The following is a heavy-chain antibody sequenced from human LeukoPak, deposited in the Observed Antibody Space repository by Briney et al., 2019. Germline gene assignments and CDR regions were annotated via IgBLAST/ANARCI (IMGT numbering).Heavy chain of an antibody. CDR2: IIPIFGTA. CDR1: GGTFSSNT. Sequence: SVKVSCKASGGTFSSNTISWVRQDPGQGLECMGGIIPIFGTANYAQKFQGRVTITADESTSTAYMELSSLRYEDTAVYYCARVWCSGGSCYSSRGAFDIWGQGTMVTVSS. V-gene: IGHV1-69*13. J-gene: IGHJ3*02. D-gene: IGHD2-15*01. CDR3: ARVWCSGGSCYSSRGAFDI.